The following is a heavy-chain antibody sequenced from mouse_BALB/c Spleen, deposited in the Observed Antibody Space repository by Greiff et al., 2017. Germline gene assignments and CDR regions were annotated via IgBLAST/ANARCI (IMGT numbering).Heavy chain of an antibody. CDR1: GYSFTSYW. CDR3: TRETTDWYFDV. D-gene: IGHD1-1*01. J-gene: IGHJ1*01. Sequence: VQLQQSGTVLARPGASVKMSCKASGYSFTSYWMHWVKQRPGQGLEWIGAIYPGNSDTSYNQKFKGKAKLTAVTSASTAYMELSSLTNEDSAVYYCTRETTDWYFDVWGAGTTVTVSS. V-gene: IGHV1-5*01. CDR2: IYPGNSDT.